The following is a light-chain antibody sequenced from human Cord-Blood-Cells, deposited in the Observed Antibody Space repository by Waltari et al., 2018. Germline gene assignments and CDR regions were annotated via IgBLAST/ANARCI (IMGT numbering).Light chain of an antibody. CDR2: DVS. Sequence: QSALPQTRSVSGSPGQSVTISCTGTSSNVRGSNYASWYQQHPGKSPELMIYDVSKRPSGVPDRFSGSKSGNTASLTISGLQAEDEADYYCCSYAGSYTLMFGGGTKLTVL. CDR3: CSYAGSYTLM. V-gene: IGLV2-11*01. J-gene: IGLJ3*02. CDR1: SSNVRGSNY.